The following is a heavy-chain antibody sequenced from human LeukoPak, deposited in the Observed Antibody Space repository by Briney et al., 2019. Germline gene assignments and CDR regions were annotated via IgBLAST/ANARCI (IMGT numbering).Heavy chain of an antibody. V-gene: IGHV3-30-3*01. Sequence: GGSLRLSCAASGFTFSSYAMHWVRQAPGKGLERVAVISYDGANKYYPDSVKGRFTISRDNSKHTLYLQMNSLRAEDTAVYYCARGDYDFWSGYQDYWGQGTLVTVSS. CDR2: ISYDGANK. D-gene: IGHD3-3*01. CDR1: GFTFSSYA. J-gene: IGHJ4*02. CDR3: ARGDYDFWSGYQDY.